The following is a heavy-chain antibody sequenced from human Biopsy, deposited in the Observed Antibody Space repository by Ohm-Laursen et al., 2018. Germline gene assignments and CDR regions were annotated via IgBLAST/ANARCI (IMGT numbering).Heavy chain of an antibody. CDR3: AIDGNDFLTDYLKIDQ. Sequence: VSSVKVSCKASGDAFLGYYLHWVRQAPGQGLEWMGSIYPNSGDTDFAQKFQGRVSMTRDTSISTAYMEVGSLRSDDTAVYYCAIDGNDFLTDYLKIDQWGQGTLVTVSS. CDR2: IYPNSGDT. CDR1: GDAFLGYY. J-gene: IGHJ4*02. V-gene: IGHV1-2*02. D-gene: IGHD3-9*01.